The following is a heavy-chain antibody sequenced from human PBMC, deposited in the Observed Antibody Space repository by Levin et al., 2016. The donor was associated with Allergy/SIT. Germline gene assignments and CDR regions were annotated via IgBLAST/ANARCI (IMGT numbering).Heavy chain of an antibody. CDR2: ISSSSSTI. V-gene: IGHV3-48*02. Sequence: LKISCAVSGFTFSSYSMNWVRQAPGKGLEWVSYISSSSSTIYYADSVKGRFTISRDNAKNSLYLQMNSLRDEDTAVYYCARGGDFWTAYYYYMDVWGKGTTVTVSS. J-gene: IGHJ6*03. CDR1: GFTFSSYS. CDR3: ARGGDFWTAYYYYMDV. D-gene: IGHD3-3*01.